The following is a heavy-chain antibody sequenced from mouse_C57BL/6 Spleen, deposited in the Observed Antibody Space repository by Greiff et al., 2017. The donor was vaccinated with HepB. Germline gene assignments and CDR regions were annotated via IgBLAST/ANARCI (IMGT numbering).Heavy chain of an antibody. CDR2: INYDGSST. CDR1: GFTFSDYY. J-gene: IGHJ2*01. CDR3: ARADTVVAPFDY. V-gene: IGHV5-16*01. Sequence: EVKLMESEGGLVQPGSSMKLSCTASGFTFSDYYMAWVRQVPEKGLEWVANINYDGSSTYYLDSLKSRFIISRDNAKNILYLQMSSLKSEDTATYYCARADTVVAPFDYWGQGTTLTVSS. D-gene: IGHD1-1*01.